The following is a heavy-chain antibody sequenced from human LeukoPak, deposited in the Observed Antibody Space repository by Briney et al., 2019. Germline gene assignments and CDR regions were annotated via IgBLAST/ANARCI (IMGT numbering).Heavy chain of an antibody. CDR2: IKQDGSEK. CDR3: ASLGDIVVVVADNAFDI. Sequence: GGSLRLSCAASGFTFSSYWMSWVRQAPGKGLEWVANIKQDGSEKYYLDSVKGRFTISRDNAKNSLYLQMNSLRAEDTAVYYCASLGDIVVVVADNAFDIWGQGTMVTVSS. D-gene: IGHD2-15*01. CDR1: GFTFSSYW. V-gene: IGHV3-7*01. J-gene: IGHJ3*02.